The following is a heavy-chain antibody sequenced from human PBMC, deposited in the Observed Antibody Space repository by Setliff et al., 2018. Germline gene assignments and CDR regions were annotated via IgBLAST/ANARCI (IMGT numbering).Heavy chain of an antibody. D-gene: IGHD2-8*01. J-gene: IGHJ1*01. CDR3: SRLVRYCTSVTYLTTSDGEH. CDR1: GYTFAGYY. CDR2: ISAYTGNT. Sequence: ASVKVSCKASGYTFAGYYMHWVRQAPGQGLEWMGWISAYTGNTKFAQKFQGRATMTTDTSTSTAYMELRSLKSDDTAVYYCSRLVRYCTSVTYLTTSDGEHWGQGTLVTVSS. V-gene: IGHV1-18*04.